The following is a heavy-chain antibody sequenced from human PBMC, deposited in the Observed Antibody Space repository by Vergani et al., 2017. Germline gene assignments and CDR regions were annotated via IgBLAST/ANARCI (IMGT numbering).Heavy chain of an antibody. J-gene: IGHJ4*02. CDR3: AGDVYSSSFDY. D-gene: IGHD6-6*01. CDR2: IKQDGSEK. Sequence: EVQLVESGGGLVQPGGSLRLSCAASGFTFSSYWMSWVRQAPGKGLEWVANIKQDGSEKYYVDSVKGRVTISRDNAKNSLYLKMNSLRAEDTAVYYCAGDVYSSSFDYWGQGTLVTVSS. V-gene: IGHV3-7*01. CDR1: GFTFSSYW.